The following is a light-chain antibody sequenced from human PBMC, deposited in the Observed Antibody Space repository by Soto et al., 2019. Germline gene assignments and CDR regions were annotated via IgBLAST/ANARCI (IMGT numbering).Light chain of an antibody. J-gene: IGKJ1*01. Sequence: EIVMTQSPATLSVSPGERATLSCRASESVSSNLAWYQQKPGQPPRLLIYGASTRATGIPARFSGSGSGTEFTLTISSLQSEDFADYYCQQYNNWPPRTFGQGTKVEIK. CDR3: QQYNNWPPRT. V-gene: IGKV3-15*01. CDR2: GAS. CDR1: ESVSSN.